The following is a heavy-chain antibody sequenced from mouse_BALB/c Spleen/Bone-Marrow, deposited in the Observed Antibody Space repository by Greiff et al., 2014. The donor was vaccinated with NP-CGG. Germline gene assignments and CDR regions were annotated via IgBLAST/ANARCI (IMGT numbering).Heavy chain of an antibody. CDR1: GFDFSGYW. J-gene: IGHJ4*01. CDR2: INPDSSTI. V-gene: IGHV4-1*02. CDR3: ARLGYYGVMVY. Sequence: EVKLEESGGGLVQPGGSLKLSCAASGFDFSGYWMSWVRQAPGKGLEWIGEINPDSSTINYTPSLKDKFIISRGNAKNTLYLQMSKVRSEDTALYYCARLGYYGVMVYWGQGTSVTVSS. D-gene: IGHD1-1*01.